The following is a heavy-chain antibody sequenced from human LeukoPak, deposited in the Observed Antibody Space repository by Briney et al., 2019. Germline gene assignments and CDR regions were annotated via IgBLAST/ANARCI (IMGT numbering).Heavy chain of an antibody. J-gene: IGHJ3*02. CDR1: GFTFSYSC. CDR3: AEFNTRDAFEI. V-gene: IGHV3-15*01. Sequence: GGSLRLSCVASGFTFSYSCMSWVRQAPGKGLEWVGRIKSKSDGGTADYAAVVKARFIISRDDSKDTLYLQMNSLKTEDTGIYYCAEFNTRDAFEIWGQGTMVTVSS. D-gene: IGHD1-26*01. CDR2: IKSKSDGGTA.